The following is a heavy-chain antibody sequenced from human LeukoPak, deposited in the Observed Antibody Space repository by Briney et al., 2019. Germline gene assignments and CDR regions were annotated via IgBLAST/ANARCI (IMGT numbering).Heavy chain of an antibody. CDR3: AKLSSSGWLSPTFPGDY. CDR2: ISGSGGST. V-gene: IGHV3-23*01. J-gene: IGHJ4*02. Sequence: GGSLRLSCAASGFTFSSYAMSWVRQAPGKGLEWVSAISGSGGSTYYADSVKGRFTISRDNSKNTLYLQMNSLRAEDTAVYYCAKLSSSGWLSPTFPGDYWGQGTLVTVSS. CDR1: GFTFSSYA. D-gene: IGHD6-19*01.